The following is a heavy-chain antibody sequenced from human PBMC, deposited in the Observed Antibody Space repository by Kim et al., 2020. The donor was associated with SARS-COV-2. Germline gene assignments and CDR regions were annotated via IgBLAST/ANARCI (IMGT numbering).Heavy chain of an antibody. CDR3: ARGSYSSSWYGVRHWFDP. V-gene: IGHV4-34*01. J-gene: IGHJ5*02. D-gene: IGHD6-13*01. CDR2: INHSGST. CDR1: GGSFSGYY. Sequence: SETLSLTCAVYGGSFSGYYWSWIRQPPGKGLEWFGEINHSGSTNYNPSLKSRVTISVDTSKNQFSLKLSSVTAADTAVYYCARGSYSSSWYGVRHWFDPWGQGTLVTVSS.